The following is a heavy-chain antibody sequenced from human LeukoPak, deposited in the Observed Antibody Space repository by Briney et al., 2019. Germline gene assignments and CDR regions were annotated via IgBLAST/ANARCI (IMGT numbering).Heavy chain of an antibody. D-gene: IGHD5-18*01. V-gene: IGHV3-23*01. CDR3: AKGQGYNYGDSIDY. J-gene: IGHJ4*02. CDR1: GFTFNNYA. Sequence: GGSLRLSRAASGFTFNNYAMTWVRQAPGKGLEWVSVINGGGSSYYADSVKGRFTVSRDNSKNTLYLQMNSLRDEDTAVYYCAKGQGYNYGDSIDYWGQGTLVTVSS. CDR2: INGGGSS.